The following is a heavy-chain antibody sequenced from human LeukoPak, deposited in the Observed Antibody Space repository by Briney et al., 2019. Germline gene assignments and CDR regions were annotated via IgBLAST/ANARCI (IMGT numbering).Heavy chain of an antibody. Sequence: PSETLSLTCAVSGGSISSGGYSWSWIRQPPGKGLEWIGYIYYSGSTNYNPSLKSRVTISVDTSKNQFSLKLSSVTAADTAVYYCARPPNYYDNNGWIWGQGTLVTVSS. D-gene: IGHD3-22*01. CDR3: ARPPNYYDNNGWI. J-gene: IGHJ4*02. CDR2: IYYSGST. CDR1: GGSISSGGYS. V-gene: IGHV4-61*08.